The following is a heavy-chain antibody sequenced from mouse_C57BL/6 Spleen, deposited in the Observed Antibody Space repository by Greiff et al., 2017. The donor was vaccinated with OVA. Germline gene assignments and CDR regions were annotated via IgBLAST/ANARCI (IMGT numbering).Heavy chain of an antibody. CDR2: INPNNGGT. CDR1: GYTFTDYN. CDR3: ARGDYYGSSYYYAMDY. J-gene: IGHJ4*01. Sequence: VQLQQSGPELVKPGASVKIPCKASGYTFTDYNMDWVKQSHGKSLEWIGDINPNNGGTIYNQKFKGKATLTVDKSSSTAYMELRSLTSEDTAVYYCARGDYYGSSYYYAMDYWGQGTSVTVSS. V-gene: IGHV1-18*01. D-gene: IGHD1-1*01.